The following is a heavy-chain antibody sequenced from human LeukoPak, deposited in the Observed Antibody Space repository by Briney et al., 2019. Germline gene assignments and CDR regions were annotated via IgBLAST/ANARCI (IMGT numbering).Heavy chain of an antibody. CDR2: IYSGGST. CDR1: GFTVSSNY. V-gene: IGHV3-53*01. CDR3: AREAVTRNYFDY. J-gene: IGHJ4*02. D-gene: IGHD4-17*01. Sequence: GGSLRLSCAASGFTVSSNYMDWVRQAPGKGLEWVSVIYSGGSTYYADSVKGRFTISRDNSKNTLFLQMNSLRAEDTAVYYCAREAVTRNYFDYWGQGTLVTVSS.